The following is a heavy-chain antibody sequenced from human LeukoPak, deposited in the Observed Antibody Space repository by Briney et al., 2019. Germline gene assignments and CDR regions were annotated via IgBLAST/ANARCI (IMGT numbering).Heavy chain of an antibody. D-gene: IGHD4-17*01. CDR3: ARLSYGDYVGS. J-gene: IGHJ5*02. CDR2: IYSGGST. Sequence: GGSLRLSCAASGFTVSSKYMNWVRQAPGKGLEWVSVIYSGGSTYYVDSVKGRFTITRDNSKNTLYLQMNSLRAEDTAVYYCARLSYGDYVGSWGQGTLVTVSS. CDR1: GFTVSSKY. V-gene: IGHV3-66*01.